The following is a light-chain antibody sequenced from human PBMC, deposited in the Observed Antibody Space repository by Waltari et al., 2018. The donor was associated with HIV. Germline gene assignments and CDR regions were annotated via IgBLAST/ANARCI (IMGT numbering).Light chain of an antibody. Sequence: DIQMTQSPSSLSASVGDRVTITCRKSQTITNFLNWYQQKPGKAPNLLIYAASSLQSGVPSRFSGSRSGTDFTLTISNLQPEDFATYCCQQSYTTPRTFGQGTKVEIK. CDR2: AAS. V-gene: IGKV1-39*01. CDR1: QTITNF. J-gene: IGKJ1*01. CDR3: QQSYTTPRT.